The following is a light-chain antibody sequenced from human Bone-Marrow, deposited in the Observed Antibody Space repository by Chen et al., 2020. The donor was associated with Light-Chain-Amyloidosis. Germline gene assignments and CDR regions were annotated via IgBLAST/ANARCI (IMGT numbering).Light chain of an antibody. J-gene: IGLJ1*01. Sequence: QSVLTQPPSASGTPGQRVTISCSGASSNIGINYVYWYLHFPGASPNLLIHRNNQRPSGVPHGSPSSWSGTSSFLAIIRLRSEDEADYYCPASNGSLRCYVFGTGTKFIVL. CDR1: SSNIGINY. CDR2: RNN. CDR3: PASNGSLRCYV. V-gene: IGLV1-47*01.